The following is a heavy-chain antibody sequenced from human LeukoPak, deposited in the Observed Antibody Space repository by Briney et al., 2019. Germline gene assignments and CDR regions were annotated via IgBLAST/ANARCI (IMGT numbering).Heavy chain of an antibody. D-gene: IGHD3-9*01. Sequence: SVKVSCKASGGTFSSYAISWVRQAPGQGLEWVGGIIPIFGTANYAQKFQGRVTITADESTSTAYMELSSLRSEDTAVYYCARGLRYFDWAPHDAFDIWGQGTMATVSS. CDR2: IIPIFGTA. V-gene: IGHV1-69*01. CDR1: GGTFSSYA. J-gene: IGHJ3*02. CDR3: ARGLRYFDWAPHDAFDI.